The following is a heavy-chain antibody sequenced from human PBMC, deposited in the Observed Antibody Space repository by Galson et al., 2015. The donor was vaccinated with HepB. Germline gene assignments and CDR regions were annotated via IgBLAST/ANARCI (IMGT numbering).Heavy chain of an antibody. Sequence: SVKVSCKASGYTFTNYYMHWVRQAPGQGLEWMGIINPTGGSTSYVQKFQGRVTMTRDTSTSTVYLELSSLRSEDTAVYYCVRDYIWGTHRYTAYWGQGTLVTVSS. CDR1: GYTFTNYY. CDR2: INPTGGST. CDR3: VRDYIWGTHRYTAY. D-gene: IGHD3-16*02. J-gene: IGHJ4*02. V-gene: IGHV1-46*03.